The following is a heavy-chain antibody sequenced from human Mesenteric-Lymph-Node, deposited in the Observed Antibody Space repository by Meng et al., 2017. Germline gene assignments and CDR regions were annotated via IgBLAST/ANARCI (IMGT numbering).Heavy chain of an antibody. Sequence: QLHATEPGPGLVTPPEPLSLTCTVSGGSLDNIDYFWDWIRQPPGKGLEWIGSVRYSGTAYYNPSLTSRVTISVDTSKNQFSLNLSSLTAADTAVYYCARHVYGDSYGFWGQGTLVTVSS. V-gene: IGHV4-39*01. J-gene: IGHJ4*02. CDR3: ARHVYGDSYGF. D-gene: IGHD4-17*01. CDR1: GGSLDNIDYF. CDR2: VRYSGTA.